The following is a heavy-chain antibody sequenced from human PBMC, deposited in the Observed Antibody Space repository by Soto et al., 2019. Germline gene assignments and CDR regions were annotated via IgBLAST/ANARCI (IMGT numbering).Heavy chain of an antibody. V-gene: IGHV1-69*13. CDR2: IIPIFGTA. J-gene: IGHJ4*02. D-gene: IGHD2-21*02. CDR3: ASTPSLVVTAMRYFDY. Sequence: SVKVACKASGGTFSSYSISWVRQAPGQGLEWMGGIIPIFGTANYAQKFQGRVTITADESTSTAYMELSSLRSEDTAVYYCASTPSLVVTAMRYFDYWGQGTLVPVSS. CDR1: GGTFSSYS.